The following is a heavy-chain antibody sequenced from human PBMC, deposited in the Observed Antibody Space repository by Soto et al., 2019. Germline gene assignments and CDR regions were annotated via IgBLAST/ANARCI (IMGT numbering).Heavy chain of an antibody. V-gene: IGHV3-48*02. D-gene: IGHD6-13*01. CDR2: ISSSSSTM. CDR1: GFTFSSYS. J-gene: IGHJ4*02. Sequence: EVQLVESGGGLVQPGGSLRLSCAASGFTFSSYSMNWVRQAPGKGLEWVSYISSSSSTMYYADSVKGRVTISRDNAENSLYLQVNGLRDEATAVYYCARDGAVAAAGVGALYYFDYWGQGTLVTVSS. CDR3: ARDGAVAAAGVGALYYFDY.